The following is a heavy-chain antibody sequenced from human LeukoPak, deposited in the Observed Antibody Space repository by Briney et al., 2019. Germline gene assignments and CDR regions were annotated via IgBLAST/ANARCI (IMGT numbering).Heavy chain of an antibody. J-gene: IGHJ6*03. CDR3: ENSGYDPNNYYYYMDV. CDR2: IRYDGSNK. CDR1: GFTFSSYG. D-gene: IGHD5-12*01. Sequence: GDLRLSCAASGFTFSSYGMHWVRQSPGKGLEWVAFIRYDGSNKYYADSVKGRFTISRDNSKNTLYLQMNSLRAEDTAVYYCENSGYDPNNYYYYMDVWGKGTTVTISS. V-gene: IGHV3-30*02.